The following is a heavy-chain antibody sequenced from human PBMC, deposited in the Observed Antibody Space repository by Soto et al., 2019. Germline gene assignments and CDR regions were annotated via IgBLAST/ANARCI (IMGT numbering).Heavy chain of an antibody. V-gene: IGHV3-72*01. J-gene: IGHJ4*02. CDR2: IRNKAKTYTT. CDR3: AREGYSSSWYLDY. D-gene: IGHD6-13*01. Sequence: PGGSLRLSCAASGFTFSDHYMDWVRQAPGKGLEWVGRIRNKAKTYTTEYAASVKGRFTISRDDSKNSLYLQMNSLKTEDTAVYYCAREGYSSSWYLDYWGQGA. CDR1: GFTFSDHY.